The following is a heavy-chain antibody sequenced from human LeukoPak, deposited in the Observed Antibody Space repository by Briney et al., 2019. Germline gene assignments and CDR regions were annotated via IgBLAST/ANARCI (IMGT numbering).Heavy chain of an antibody. Sequence: SETLSLTCTVSGGSINSYYWSWIRQPPGRGLEWIGSIHYSGSTSYNPSLRSRVTISVDTSKNQFSLKLSSVTAADTAVYYCASATGGGSYSYWGQGTLVTVSS. D-gene: IGHD1-26*01. CDR1: GGSINSYY. CDR2: IHYSGST. CDR3: ASATGGGSYSY. V-gene: IGHV4-59*01. J-gene: IGHJ4*02.